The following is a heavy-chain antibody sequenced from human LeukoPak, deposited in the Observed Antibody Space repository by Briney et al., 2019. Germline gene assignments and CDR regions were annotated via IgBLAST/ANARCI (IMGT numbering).Heavy chain of an antibody. Sequence: SETLSLTCTVSGVSISSGDYYWSWIRQPPEKGLEWIGYIYYSGSTYYNPSLKSRFTISVDTSKHQFSLKLSSVTAADTAVYYCARVLFDNSWFDPWGQGTLVTVSS. CDR1: GVSISSGDYY. CDR2: IYYSGST. D-gene: IGHD3-9*01. CDR3: ARVLFDNSWFDP. J-gene: IGHJ5*02. V-gene: IGHV4-30-4*01.